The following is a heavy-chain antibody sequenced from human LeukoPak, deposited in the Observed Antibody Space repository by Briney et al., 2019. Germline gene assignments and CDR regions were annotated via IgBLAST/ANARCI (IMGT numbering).Heavy chain of an antibody. CDR2: INHSGST. D-gene: IGHD3-10*01. CDR3: ARQRAGRFGDRRIMGIDP. CDR1: GGSFSGYY. V-gene: IGHV4-34*01. Sequence: SETLSLTCAVYGGSFSGYYWSWIRQPPGKGLEWIGEINHSGSTNYNPSLKSRVTISVDTSKNQFSLKLSSVTAADTAVYYCARQRAGRFGDRRIMGIDPWGQGTLVTVSS. J-gene: IGHJ5*02.